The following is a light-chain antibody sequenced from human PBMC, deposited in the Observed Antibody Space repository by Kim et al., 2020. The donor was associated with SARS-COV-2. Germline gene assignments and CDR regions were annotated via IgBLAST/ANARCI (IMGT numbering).Light chain of an antibody. J-gene: IGKJ1*01. Sequence: EVVMTQSPGTESVSPGGRATLSCRASQSVSSNLAWYQQKPGQTPRLLIYGASTRATGIPARFSGSGSGTEFTLTITSLQSEDFAVYYCHQYNTWPQTFGQGTKVDIK. CDR2: GAS. CDR1: QSVSSN. CDR3: HQYNTWPQT. V-gene: IGKV3-15*01.